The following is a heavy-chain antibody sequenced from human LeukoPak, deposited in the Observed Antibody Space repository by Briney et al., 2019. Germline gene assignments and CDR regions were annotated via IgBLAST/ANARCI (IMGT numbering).Heavy chain of an antibody. CDR1: SGSVSSGSYY. CDR2: IYYSGST. CDR3: ARVLWFGELLFHFDY. Sequence: PSETLSLTCTVSSGSVSSGSYYWSWIRQPPGKGLEWIGYIYYSGSTNYNPSLKSRVTISVDTSKNQFSLKLSSVTAADTAVYYCARVLWFGELLFHFDYWGQGTLVTVSS. D-gene: IGHD3-10*01. V-gene: IGHV4-61*01. J-gene: IGHJ4*02.